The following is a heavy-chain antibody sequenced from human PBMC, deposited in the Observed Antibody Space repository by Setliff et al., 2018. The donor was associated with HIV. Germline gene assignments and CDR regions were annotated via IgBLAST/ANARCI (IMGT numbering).Heavy chain of an antibody. CDR2: IKSDGTEK. Sequence: PGGSLRLSCIASGFSFNNYYMTWVRQAPGKGLEWVGNIKSDGTEKNYADSVRGRFTISRDNTKNSLYLQMDGLRVEDTAVYYCAAVPWGHSSLIIDHWGQGTPVTVSS. CDR3: AAVPWGHSSLIIDH. CDR1: GFSFNNYY. V-gene: IGHV3-7*01. J-gene: IGHJ4*02. D-gene: IGHD3-16*01.